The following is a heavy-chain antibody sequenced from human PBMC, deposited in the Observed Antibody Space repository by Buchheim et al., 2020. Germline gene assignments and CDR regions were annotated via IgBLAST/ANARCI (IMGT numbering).Heavy chain of an antibody. Sequence: QLVESGGRMVQPGGSLRLSCAAPGMAVSKYDMNWVRQAPGKGLEWVSFFDEQGSPIYYADSVRGRFIVSRDIARELLFLQMNRLRADDTAVYYCTTDVVGTSGWSHDHWGQGAL. CDR1: GMAVSKYD. CDR2: FDEQGSPI. J-gene: IGHJ4*02. CDR3: TTDVVGTSGWSHDH. D-gene: IGHD6-19*01. V-gene: IGHV3-48*03.